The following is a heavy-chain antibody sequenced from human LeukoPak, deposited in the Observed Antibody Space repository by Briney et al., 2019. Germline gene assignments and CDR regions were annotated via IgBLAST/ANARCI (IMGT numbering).Heavy chain of an antibody. CDR2: IKQDGSEK. V-gene: IGHV3-7*04. D-gene: IGHD6-19*01. J-gene: IGHJ4*02. CDR3: ARDEHQYFHASSGRFDY. CDR1: GFTFSSYW. Sequence: GGSLRLSCAASGFTFSSYWMGWVRQAPGKGLEWVANIKQDGSEKYYVGSVRGRFTISRDNAKNSLYLQMNSLRAEDTAVYYCARDEHQYFHASSGRFDYWGQGIPVTVSS.